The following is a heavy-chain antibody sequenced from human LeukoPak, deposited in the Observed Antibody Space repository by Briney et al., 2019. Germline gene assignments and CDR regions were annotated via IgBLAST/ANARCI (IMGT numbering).Heavy chain of an antibody. V-gene: IGHV3-7*01. CDR2: IEQDGSEK. Sequence: PGGSLRLSCAASGFTFDDYGMSWVRQAPGKGLEWVANIEQDGSEKYYVDSVKGRFTISRDNAKNSLFLQMNSLRAEDTAVYYCARVIRIGYYYYGMDVWGQGTTVTASS. J-gene: IGHJ6*02. CDR1: GFTFDDYG. D-gene: IGHD3-16*01. CDR3: ARVIRIGYYYYGMDV.